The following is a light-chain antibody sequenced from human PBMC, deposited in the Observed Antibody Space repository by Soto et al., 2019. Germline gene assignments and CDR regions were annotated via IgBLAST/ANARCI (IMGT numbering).Light chain of an antibody. CDR1: QRVSSN. J-gene: IGKJ5*01. V-gene: IGKV3-20*01. CDR2: GAS. CDR3: LHYGGSPLT. Sequence: IVMTQSPATLSVSPGERATLSCRASQRVSSNVAWYQQKPGQAPRLLIYGASTRTTGIPDRFSGSGSGTDFTLTIGRLEPGDFAVYYCLHYGGSPLTFGQGTRLE.